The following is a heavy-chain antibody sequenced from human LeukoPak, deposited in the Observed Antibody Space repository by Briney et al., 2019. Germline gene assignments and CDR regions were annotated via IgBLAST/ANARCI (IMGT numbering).Heavy chain of an antibody. D-gene: IGHD6-13*01. Sequence: PGGTLRLSCAASGFTFSSYDMSWVRQAPGKGLEWVLAISGSGDSTYYADSVKGRFTISRANSKNTLYLQMNSLKTEDTAVYYCTRHLFETKTIAAAGSGNYYYYYMDVWGKGTTVTVSS. CDR1: GFTFSSYD. V-gene: IGHV3-23*01. J-gene: IGHJ6*03. CDR3: TRHLFETKTIAAAGSGNYYYYYMDV. CDR2: ISGSGDST.